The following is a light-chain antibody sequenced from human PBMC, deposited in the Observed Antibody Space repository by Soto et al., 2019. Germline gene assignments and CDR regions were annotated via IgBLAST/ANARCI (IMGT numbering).Light chain of an antibody. Sequence: EIVLTQSPGTLSLSPGERATLSCRASQSVSSNYFAWYQQKPGQAPRLLIYGASSRATGIPDRFSGSGSGTDFTLTISRLEPEDFAVYYCQQYGSSPVFPFGPGTKVDIK. CDR3: QQYGSSPVFP. V-gene: IGKV3-20*01. CDR1: QSVSSNY. J-gene: IGKJ3*01. CDR2: GAS.